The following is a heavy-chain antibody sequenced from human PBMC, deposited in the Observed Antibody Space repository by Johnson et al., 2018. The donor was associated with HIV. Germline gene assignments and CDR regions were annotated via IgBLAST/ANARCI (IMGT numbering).Heavy chain of an antibody. CDR1: GFTFSSYA. D-gene: IGHD3-9*01. CDR3: ATGGSIGDFDWLSIFEI. V-gene: IGHV3-64*01. J-gene: IGHJ3*02. Sequence: VQLVESGGGLVQPGGSLRLSCAASGFTFSSYAMHWVRQAPGKGLDYLSAISATGDSTYYATSVKGRFTISRDNSKNTLYLQMGSLRAEDMAVYYCATGGSIGDFDWLSIFEIWCQGTMVLVS. CDR2: ISATGDST.